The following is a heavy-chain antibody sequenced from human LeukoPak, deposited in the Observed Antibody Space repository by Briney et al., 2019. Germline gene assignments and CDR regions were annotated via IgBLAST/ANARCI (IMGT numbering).Heavy chain of an antibody. V-gene: IGHV1-46*01. CDR3: ARTYGSGSQYWYFDL. CDR1: GYTFTSYY. Sequence: ASVKVSCKASGYTFTSYYMHWVRQAPGQGLEWMGIINPSGGSTSYAQKFQGRVTMTRDTSTSTVYMELSSLRSEDTAVYYCARTYGSGSQYWYFDLWGRGTLVTVSS. J-gene: IGHJ2*01. D-gene: IGHD3-10*01. CDR2: INPSGGST.